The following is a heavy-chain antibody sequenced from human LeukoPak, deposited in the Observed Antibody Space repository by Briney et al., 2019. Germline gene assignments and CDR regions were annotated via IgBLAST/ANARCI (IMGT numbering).Heavy chain of an antibody. CDR1: GFTFSHYG. CDR3: VKDLTGSYNPIFDY. J-gene: IGHJ4*02. D-gene: IGHD3-10*01. CDR2: IRPDGSDK. Sequence: AGGSLRLSCAASGFTFSHYGMHWVRQAPGKGLEWVAFIRPDGSDKYYPDSVKGRCAISRDNSKNMLYLQMKSLRAEDTAVYRCVKDLTGSYNPIFDYWGQGALVTVSS. V-gene: IGHV3-30*02.